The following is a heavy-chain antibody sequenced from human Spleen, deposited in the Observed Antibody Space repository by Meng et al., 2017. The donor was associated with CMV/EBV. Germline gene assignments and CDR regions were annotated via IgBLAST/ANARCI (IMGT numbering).Heavy chain of an antibody. J-gene: IGHJ4*02. CDR3: ASSEYFDY. CDR2: IWYDGSDQ. D-gene: IGHD3-10*01. Sequence: GESLKISCAASGFTFSSYGMHWVRQAPGKGLEWVAVIWYDGSDQYYADSVRGRFTISRDNSKNTLYLDMNSLRAADTAVYYCASSEYFDYWGQGTLVTVSS. V-gene: IGHV3-33*01. CDR1: GFTFSSYG.